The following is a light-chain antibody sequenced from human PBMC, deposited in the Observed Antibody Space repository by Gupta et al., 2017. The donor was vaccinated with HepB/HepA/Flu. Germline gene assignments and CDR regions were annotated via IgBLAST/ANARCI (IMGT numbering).Light chain of an antibody. J-gene: IGKJ2*04. V-gene: IGKV3-20*01. CDR1: QSVSSGN. Sequence: ELVLTQSPGTLSLSPGEGPPLSCRASQSVSSGNLAWYQQKPGQAPRLVIYGASSRAGGTPDRFSGSGCGTDFTLTISRLEREDFGVYYCQQYGASPPGSFGQGTRLDI. CDR3: QQYGASPPGS. CDR2: GAS.